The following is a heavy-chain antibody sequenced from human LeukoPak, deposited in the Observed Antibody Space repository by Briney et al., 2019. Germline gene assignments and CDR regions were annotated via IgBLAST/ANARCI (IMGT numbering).Heavy chain of an antibody. CDR2: IFPSGGEI. CDR1: GFTFSTFA. V-gene: IGHV3-23*01. Sequence: GGSLRLSCAASGFTFSTFAMIWVRQPPGKGLEWVSSIFPSGGEIHYADSVKGRSTISRDNSKNTLYLQMNSLRAEDTAVYYCARGGSYLSAFDIWGEGTMVTVSS. J-gene: IGHJ3*02. D-gene: IGHD1-26*01. CDR3: ARGGSYLSAFDI.